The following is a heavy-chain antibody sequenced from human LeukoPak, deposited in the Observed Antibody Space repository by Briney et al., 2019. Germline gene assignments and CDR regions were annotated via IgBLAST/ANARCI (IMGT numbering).Heavy chain of an antibody. CDR3: AREGGYFDWLYHYFDY. D-gene: IGHD3-9*01. Sequence: GGSLRLSCAASGFTFSVHGINWVRQAPGKGLEWVANIKQDGSEKYSVDSVKGRFTISRDNAKNSLYLQMNSLRAEDTAVYYCAREGGYFDWLYHYFDYWGQGTLVTVSS. CDR2: IKQDGSEK. CDR1: GFTFSVHG. V-gene: IGHV3-7*01. J-gene: IGHJ4*02.